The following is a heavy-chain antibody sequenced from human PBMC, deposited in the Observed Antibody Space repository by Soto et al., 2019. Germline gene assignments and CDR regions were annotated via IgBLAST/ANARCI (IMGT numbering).Heavy chain of an antibody. CDR1: SGSISSSNW. J-gene: IGHJ5*02. CDR2: IYYSGST. Sequence: SETLSLTCAVSSGSISSSNWWSWVRQPPGKGLEWIGSIYYSGSTYYNPSLKSRVTISVDTSKNQFSLKLSSVTAADTAVYYCARHSRVEAAHHGCFEPWGQGTLVTVS. V-gene: IGHV4-39*01. CDR3: ARHSRVEAAHHGCFEP. D-gene: IGHD2-15*01.